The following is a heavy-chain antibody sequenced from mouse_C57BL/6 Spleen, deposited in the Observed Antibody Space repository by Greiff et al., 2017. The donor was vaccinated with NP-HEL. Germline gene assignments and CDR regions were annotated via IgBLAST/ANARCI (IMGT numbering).Heavy chain of an antibody. CDR2: IYPGDGDT. D-gene: IGHD2-5*01. Sequence: VQLQQSGPELVKPGASVKISCKASGYAFSSSWMNWVKQRPGKGLEWIGRIYPGDGDTNYNGKFKGKATLTADKSSSTAYMQLSSLTSEDSAVYFCARRPPTIVTTRYFDVWGTGTTVTVSS. V-gene: IGHV1-82*01. CDR3: ARRPPTIVTTRYFDV. CDR1: GYAFSSSW. J-gene: IGHJ1*03.